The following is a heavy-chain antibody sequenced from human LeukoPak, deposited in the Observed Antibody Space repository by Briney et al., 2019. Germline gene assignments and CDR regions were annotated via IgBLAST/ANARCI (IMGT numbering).Heavy chain of an antibody. Sequence: PSETLSLTCAVSGASISGSGYYWGWIRQPPGKGLEWIGNIYYSGSTHYNASLQSRVTISIDMSKNEFSLRLNSVTAADTAMYYCAKSGGYGLIDYWGQGTLVTVSS. CDR3: AKSGGYGLIDY. CDR2: IYYSGST. V-gene: IGHV4-39*01. CDR1: GASISGSGYY. J-gene: IGHJ4*02. D-gene: IGHD1-26*01.